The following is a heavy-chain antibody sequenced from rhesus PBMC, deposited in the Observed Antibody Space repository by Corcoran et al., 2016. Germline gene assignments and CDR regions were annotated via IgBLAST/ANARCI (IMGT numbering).Heavy chain of an antibody. Sequence: QLQLQESGPGLVKPSGTLSLTAAVSGGSINNHYWSWFRQSPGKGPEGIGRILDSSGSANYNPSLRSRVSISIDTSKNQFSRNLNSVTAADTAVYYCGPDCGGVYCHTFNRFDVWGPGVQVTVSS. CDR1: GGSINNHY. J-gene: IGHJ5-1*01. CDR3: GPDCGGVYCHTFNRFDV. D-gene: IGHD2-39*02. V-gene: IGHV4-147*01. CDR2: ILDSSGSA.